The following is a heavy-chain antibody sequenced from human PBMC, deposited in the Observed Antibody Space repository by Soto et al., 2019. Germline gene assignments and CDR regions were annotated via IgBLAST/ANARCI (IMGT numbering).Heavy chain of an antibody. CDR2: IYYTGNT. V-gene: IGHV4-59*01. Sequence: SETLSLTCTVSGDSISTYYWSWIRQPPGKGLEWIAYIYYTGNTYYNPSLKSRVTISMDTSKNQFSLKLSSVTAADTAVYYCATCYYDGSGYYYAWFDPWGQGTRVPVSP. J-gene: IGHJ5*02. CDR1: GDSISTYY. CDR3: ATCYYDGSGYYYAWFDP. D-gene: IGHD3-22*01.